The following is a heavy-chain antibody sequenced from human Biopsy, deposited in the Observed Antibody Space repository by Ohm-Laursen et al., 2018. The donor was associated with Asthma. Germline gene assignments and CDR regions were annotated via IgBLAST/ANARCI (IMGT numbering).Heavy chain of an antibody. D-gene: IGHD3-10*01. CDR2: ISYDGSTK. J-gene: IGHJ6*02. CDR1: GFTLTTYA. CDR3: ARDVVWFREVGGMDV. V-gene: IGHV3-30*03. Sequence: SLRLSCAASGFTLTTYAIHWVRQAPGKGLEWVAVISYDGSTKYSADSVKGRFIVSRDISKNMLSLQMNSPRPEDTAVYYCARDVVWFREVGGMDVWGQGTTVTVSS.